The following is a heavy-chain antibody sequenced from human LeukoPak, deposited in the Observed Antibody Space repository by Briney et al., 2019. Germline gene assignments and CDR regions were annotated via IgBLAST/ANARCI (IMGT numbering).Heavy chain of an antibody. CDR2: IWYDGSNK. CDR3: ARGPHSIYDSSGYYLLPRLDY. Sequence: GGSLRLSCAASGFTSSSYGMHWVRQAPGKGLEWVAVIWYDGSNKYYADSVKGRFTISRDNSKNTLYLQMNSLRAEDTAVYYCARGPHSIYDSSGYYLLPRLDYWGQGTLATVSS. J-gene: IGHJ4*02. V-gene: IGHV3-33*01. CDR1: GFTSSSYG. D-gene: IGHD3-22*01.